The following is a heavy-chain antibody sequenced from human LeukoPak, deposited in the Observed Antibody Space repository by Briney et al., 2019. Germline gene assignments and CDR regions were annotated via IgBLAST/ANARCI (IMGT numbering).Heavy chain of an antibody. Sequence: PSETLSLTCTVAGASISNYFWSWLRQPAGKTLEWIGRVSPSGNTNFNPSLRSRVTMSPDTSKNQFSLKLTSVTAADTAVYYCARHFSSTYYGYYFEYWGQGTLLTVSS. J-gene: IGHJ4*02. V-gene: IGHV4-4*07. CDR2: VSPSGNT. D-gene: IGHD6-13*01. CDR3: ARHFSSTYYGYYFEY. CDR1: GASISNYF.